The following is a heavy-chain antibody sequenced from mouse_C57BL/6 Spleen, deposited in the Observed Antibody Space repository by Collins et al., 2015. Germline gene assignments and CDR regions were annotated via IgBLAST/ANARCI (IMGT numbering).Heavy chain of an antibody. CDR1: GYTFTSYW. CDR3: ARGPYDGYSWFAY. V-gene: IGHV1-53*01. CDR2: INPSNGGT. D-gene: IGHD2-3*01. J-gene: IGHJ3*01. Sequence: QVQLQQPGTELVKPGASVKLSRKASGYTFTSYWMHWVKQRPGQGLEWIGNINPSNGGTNYNEKFKSKATLTVDKSSSTACMQLSSLTSEDSAVYYCARGPYDGYSWFAYWGQGTLVTVSA.